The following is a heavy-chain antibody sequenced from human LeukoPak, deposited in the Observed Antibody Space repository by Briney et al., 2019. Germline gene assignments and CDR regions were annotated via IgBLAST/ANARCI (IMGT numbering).Heavy chain of an antibody. V-gene: IGHV3-49*04. D-gene: IGHD3-10*01. CDR3: TRDRGGAAGELFDY. CDR2: IRSKAYGGTT. J-gene: IGHJ4*02. CDR1: GFTFGDYA. Sequence: GRSLRLSCTASGFTFGDYAMSWVSQAPGKGLEWVGFIRSKAYGGTTEYAASVKGRFTISRDDSKSIAYLQMNSLKTEDTAVYYCTRDRGGAAGELFDYWGQGTLVTVSS.